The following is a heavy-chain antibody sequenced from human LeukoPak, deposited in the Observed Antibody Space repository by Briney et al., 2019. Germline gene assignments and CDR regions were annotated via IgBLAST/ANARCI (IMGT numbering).Heavy chain of an antibody. D-gene: IGHD3-3*01. V-gene: IGHV3-30*02. CDR2: IRYDGSNK. Sequence: GGSLRLSCAASGFTFSSYGMHWVRQAPGKGLEWVAFIRYDGSNKYYADSVKGRFTISRDNSKNTLYLQMNSLRAEDTAVYYCAKEKARLYADFWSGFDYWGQGTLVTVSS. CDR1: GFTFSSYG. J-gene: IGHJ4*02. CDR3: AKEKARLYADFWSGFDY.